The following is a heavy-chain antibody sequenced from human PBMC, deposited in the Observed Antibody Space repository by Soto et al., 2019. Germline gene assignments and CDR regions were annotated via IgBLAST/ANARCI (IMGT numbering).Heavy chain of an antibody. CDR2: INPTGGST. V-gene: IGHV1-46*01. J-gene: IGHJ4*02. D-gene: IGHD5-12*01. CDR3: ARGLPLVPTIGSFDY. CDR1: GNTFVNYY. Sequence: ASVKVSCKASGNTFVNYYIHWGRQAPGHGLEWMAIINPTGGSTNYAQKVQGRLTLTMDTSTSTVYMELSSLRSEDTAVYYCARGLPLVPTIGSFDYWGQGTLVTVSS.